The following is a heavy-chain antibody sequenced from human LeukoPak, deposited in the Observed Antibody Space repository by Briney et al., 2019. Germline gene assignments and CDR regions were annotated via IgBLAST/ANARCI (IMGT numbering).Heavy chain of an antibody. CDR3: ARSGVVPAAHFDY. D-gene: IGHD2-2*01. CDR1: GYTFTSYY. J-gene: IGHJ4*02. Sequence: ASAKVSCKASGYTFTSYYMHWVRQAPGQGLEWMGIINPSGGSTSYAQKFQGRVTMTRDTSTSTVYMELSSLRSDDTAVYYCARSGVVPAAHFDYWGQGTLVTVSS. CDR2: INPSGGST. V-gene: IGHV1-46*01.